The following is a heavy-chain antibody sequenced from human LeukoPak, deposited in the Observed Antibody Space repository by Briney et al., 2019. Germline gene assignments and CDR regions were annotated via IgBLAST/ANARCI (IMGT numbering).Heavy chain of an antibody. V-gene: IGHV4-39*01. Sequence: PSETLSLTCTVACGSISTSSDYWGWIRQPPGKGLEWIVGIYYSGSTYYNPSPKSRVPISVETSKNNFTLKLSSVTAAHMAVYYCARHHYYGSGSPNWFDPWGQGTLVTVSS. CDR1: CGSISTSSDY. CDR3: ARHHYYGSGSPNWFDP. J-gene: IGHJ5*02. CDR2: IYYSGST. D-gene: IGHD3-10*01.